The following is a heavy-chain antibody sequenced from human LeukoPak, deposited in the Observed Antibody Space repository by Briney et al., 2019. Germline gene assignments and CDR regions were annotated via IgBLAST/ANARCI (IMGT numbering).Heavy chain of an antibody. Sequence: ASVKVSCKASGGTFSSYAISWVRQAPGQGLEWMGGIIPISGTANYAQKFQGRVTITADESTSTAYMELSSLRSEDTAVYYCARVRYTVTTTDVRFDPWGQGTLVTVSS. CDR1: GGTFSSYA. CDR3: ARVRYTVTTTDVRFDP. V-gene: IGHV1-69*13. J-gene: IGHJ5*02. CDR2: IIPISGTA. D-gene: IGHD4-17*01.